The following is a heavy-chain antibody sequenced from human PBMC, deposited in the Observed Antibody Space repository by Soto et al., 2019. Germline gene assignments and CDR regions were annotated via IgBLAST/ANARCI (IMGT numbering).Heavy chain of an antibody. CDR1: GFTFSDYY. Sequence: GGSLRLSCAASGFTFSDYYMSWIRQAPGKGLEWVSYISSSGSTIYYADSVKGRFTISRDNAKNSLYLQMNSLRAEDTAVYYCAKDAPYYYDSSGYYGHFDYWGQGTLVTVSS. CDR3: AKDAPYYYDSSGYYGHFDY. J-gene: IGHJ4*02. V-gene: IGHV3-11*01. CDR2: ISSSGSTI. D-gene: IGHD3-22*01.